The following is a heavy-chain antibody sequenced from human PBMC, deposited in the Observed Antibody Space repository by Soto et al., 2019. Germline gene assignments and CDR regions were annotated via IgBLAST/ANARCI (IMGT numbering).Heavy chain of an antibody. V-gene: IGHV4-31*03. CDR1: GGSISTGGYY. D-gene: IGHD3-22*01. Sequence: PSETLSLTCTVSGGSISTGGYYWSWIRQHPGKGLECIGYIYCSGTTYYNPSLKSRVTISVDTSKNQFSLKLSSVTAADTAVYYCATNGDYYDSSGPKYFPHWGRGTLVTVSS. CDR2: IYCSGTT. J-gene: IGHJ1*01. CDR3: ATNGDYYDSSGPKYFPH.